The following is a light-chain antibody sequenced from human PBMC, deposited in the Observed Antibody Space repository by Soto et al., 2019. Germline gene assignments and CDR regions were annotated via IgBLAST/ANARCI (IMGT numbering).Light chain of an antibody. J-gene: IGKJ1*01. CDR3: QQYNGYSWA. Sequence: DIQMTQSPSTLSASVGDRVTITCRASQSLTDWLAWFQQKPGKAPNLLIYKVSNLESGVPSRFSGSGSGTEFTLTISSLQPDDFATYYCQQYNGYSWAFGQGTKVEIK. CDR2: KVS. CDR1: QSLTDW. V-gene: IGKV1-5*03.